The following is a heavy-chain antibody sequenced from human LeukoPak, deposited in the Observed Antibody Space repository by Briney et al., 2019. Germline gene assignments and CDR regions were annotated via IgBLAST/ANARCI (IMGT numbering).Heavy chain of an antibody. CDR2: IYYSGSN. CDR1: GGSISSYY. V-gene: IGHV4-59*01. D-gene: IGHD5-24*01. Sequence: PSEXXXLTRTVSGGSISSYYWSWIRQPPGKGLEWIGYIYYSGSNNYNPSLKSRVTISVDTSKNQFSLKLSSVTAADTAVYYCARGRDGYNYFDYWGQGTLVTVSS. J-gene: IGHJ4*02. CDR3: ARGRDGYNYFDY.